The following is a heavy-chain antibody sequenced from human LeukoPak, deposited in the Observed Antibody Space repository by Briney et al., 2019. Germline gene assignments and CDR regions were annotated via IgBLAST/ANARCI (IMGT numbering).Heavy chain of an antibody. V-gene: IGHV4-59*01. Sequence: SETLSLTCTVSGGSISSYYWSWIRQPPGKGLEWIGYIYYSGSTNYNPSLKSRVTISVDTSKNQFSLKLSSVTAADTAVYYCARDGEQGYGGNSGWYFDLWGRGTLVTVSS. D-gene: IGHD4-23*01. J-gene: IGHJ2*01. CDR2: IYYSGST. CDR1: GGSISSYY. CDR3: ARDGEQGYGGNSGWYFDL.